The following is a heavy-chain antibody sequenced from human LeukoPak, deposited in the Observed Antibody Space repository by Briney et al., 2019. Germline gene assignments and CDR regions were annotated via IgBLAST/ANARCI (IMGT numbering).Heavy chain of an antibody. V-gene: IGHV4-39*01. CDR1: GGSISSSSYY. Sequence: SETLSLTCTVSGGSISSSSYYWGWIRQPPGKGLEWIGSIYYSGSTYYNPSLKSRVTISVDTSKNQFSLKLSSVTAADTAVYYCARALSHDYGDYFDYWGQGTLVTVSS. D-gene: IGHD4-17*01. CDR2: IYYSGST. J-gene: IGHJ4*02. CDR3: ARALSHDYGDYFDY.